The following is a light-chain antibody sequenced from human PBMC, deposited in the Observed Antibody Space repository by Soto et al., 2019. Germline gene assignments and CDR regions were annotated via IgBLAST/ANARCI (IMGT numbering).Light chain of an antibody. V-gene: IGKV1-39*01. CDR3: QQSYSSPHT. CDR1: QSIDNY. J-gene: IGKJ1*01. Sequence: EIQMTQSPSSLSASVGDRVAITCRASQSIDNYVNWYQQKPGKAPQLLIYAASTLQSGVPSRFSGRGSGTDFTLTISSLQREDFATYHCQQSYSSPHTFGQGTNVDI. CDR2: AAS.